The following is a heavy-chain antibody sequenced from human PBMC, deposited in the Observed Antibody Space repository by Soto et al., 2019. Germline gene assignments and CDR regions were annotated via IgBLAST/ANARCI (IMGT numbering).Heavy chain of an antibody. CDR2: IYYSGST. D-gene: IGHD2-8*01. CDR1: GGSISSYY. J-gene: IGHJ5*02. CDR3: ARDNPRIVEQRDARNWFDP. V-gene: IGHV4-59*12. Sequence: SETLSLTCTVSGGSISSYYWSWIRQPPGKGLEWIGYIYYSGSTNYNPSLKSRVTISVDTSKNQFSLKLSSVTAADTAVYYCARDNPRIVEQRDARNWFDPWGQGTLVTVSS.